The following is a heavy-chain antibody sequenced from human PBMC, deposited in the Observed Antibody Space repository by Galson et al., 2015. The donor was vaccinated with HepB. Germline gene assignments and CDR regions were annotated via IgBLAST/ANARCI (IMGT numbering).Heavy chain of an antibody. CDR3: ARVAPHVAVERPAAFDI. D-gene: IGHD1-1*01. CDR2: MNPNSGNT. Sequence: SCKASGYTFSSHDINWVRQATGQGLEWMGWMNPNSGNTGYAQKFQGRVAMTRDTSISTAYMELSSLRSEDTAVYYCARVAPHVAVERPAAFDIWGQGTMVTVSS. CDR1: GYTFSSHD. V-gene: IGHV1-8*01. J-gene: IGHJ3*02.